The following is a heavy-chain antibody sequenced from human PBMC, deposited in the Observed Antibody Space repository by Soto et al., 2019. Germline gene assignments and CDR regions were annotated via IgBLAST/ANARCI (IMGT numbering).Heavy chain of an antibody. Sequence: KPSETLSLTCAVYGGSFSGYYWSWIRQPPGKGLEWIGEINHSGSTNYNPSLKSRVTISVDTSKNQFSLKLSSVTAADTAVYYCARVFVPAARWGYYYYGMDVWGQGTTVTVSS. CDR1: GGSFSGYY. CDR2: INHSGST. J-gene: IGHJ6*02. V-gene: IGHV4-34*01. CDR3: ARVFVPAARWGYYYYGMDV. D-gene: IGHD2-2*01.